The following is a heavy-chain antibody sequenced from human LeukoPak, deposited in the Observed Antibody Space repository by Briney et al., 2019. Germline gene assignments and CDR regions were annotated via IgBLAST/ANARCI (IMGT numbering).Heavy chain of an antibody. D-gene: IGHD3-10*01. Sequence: SETLSLTCTVSGGSISSSSHYWGWIRQPPGKGLEWIGSIYYSGSTYYNPSLKSRVTISVDTSKNQFSLKLSSVTAADTAVYYCARLSMEYYYGSGSYSSAFDIWGQGTMVTVSS. V-gene: IGHV4-39*01. CDR2: IYYSGST. J-gene: IGHJ3*02. CDR1: GGSISSSSHY. CDR3: ARLSMEYYYGSGSYSSAFDI.